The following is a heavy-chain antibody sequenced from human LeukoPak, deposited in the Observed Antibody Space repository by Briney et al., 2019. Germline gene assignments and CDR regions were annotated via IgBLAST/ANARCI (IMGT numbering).Heavy chain of an antibody. CDR2: IYYSGST. J-gene: IGHJ4*02. CDR1: GGSISSSSYY. CDR3: ARDQGVGSPVGVDY. Sequence: PSETLSLTCTVSGGSISSSSYYWGWIRQPPGKGLEWIGSIYYSGSTYYNPSLKSRVTISVDTSKNQFSLKLSSVTAADTAVYYCARDQGVGSPVGVDYWGQGTLVTVSS. V-gene: IGHV4-39*07. D-gene: IGHD3-10*01.